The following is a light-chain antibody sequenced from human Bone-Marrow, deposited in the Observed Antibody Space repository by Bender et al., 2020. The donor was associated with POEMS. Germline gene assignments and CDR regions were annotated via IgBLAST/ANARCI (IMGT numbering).Light chain of an antibody. CDR1: SSDVGAYKY. Sequence: QSALTQPRSVSGSPGQSVTISCTGTSSDVGAYKYVSWYQQHPGKAPKLMIFEVTQRPSGVSNRFSGSKSGNTASLTISGLQAEDEADYYCCSYAGVSTYYVFGTGTKVTVL. J-gene: IGLJ1*01. V-gene: IGLV2-11*01. CDR2: EVT. CDR3: CSYAGVSTYYV.